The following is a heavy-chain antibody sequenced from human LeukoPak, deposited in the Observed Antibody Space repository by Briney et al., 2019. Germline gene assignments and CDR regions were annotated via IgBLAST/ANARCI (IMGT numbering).Heavy chain of an antibody. CDR3: ARGVGAAAGTGYYYYMDV. D-gene: IGHD6-13*01. V-gene: IGHV1-8*01. J-gene: IGHJ6*03. Sequence: ASVKVSCKASGYTFTSYDINWVRQAAGQGLEWMGWMNLNSGNTGYAQKFQGRVTMTRNTSISTAYMELSSLRSEDTAVYYCARGVGAAAGTGYYYYMDVWGKGTTVTVSS. CDR1: GYTFTSYD. CDR2: MNLNSGNT.